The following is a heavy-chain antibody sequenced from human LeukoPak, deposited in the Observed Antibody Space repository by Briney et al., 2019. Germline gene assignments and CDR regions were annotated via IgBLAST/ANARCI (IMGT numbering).Heavy chain of an antibody. CDR3: AKGSSSWYVFFDY. Sequence: GGSLRLSCAASGFTFSSYGMHWVRQAPGKGLEWVAFIRYDGSNKYYADSVKGRFTISRDNSKNTLYLQMNSPRAEDTAVYYCAKGSSSWYVFFDYWGQGTLVTVSS. V-gene: IGHV3-30*02. CDR1: GFTFSSYG. CDR2: IRYDGSNK. D-gene: IGHD6-13*01. J-gene: IGHJ4*02.